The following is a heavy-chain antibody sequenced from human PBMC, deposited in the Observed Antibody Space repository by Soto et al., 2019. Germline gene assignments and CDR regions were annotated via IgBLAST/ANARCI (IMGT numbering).Heavy chain of an antibody. CDR2: ISGTGEKI. D-gene: IGHD2-15*01. CDR3: AKGGTAYCSGGTCYHPFDY. CDR1: GFTFTNYA. V-gene: IGHV3-23*01. Sequence: EVQLLESGGGLVQPGGSLRLSCAASGFTFTNYAMHWVRQTPGKGLEWVSTISGTGEKIFYADAVKGRFTISRDNSKSTLFVQMNSLEAEDTAVYYCAKGGTAYCSGGTCYHPFDYWGQGTLVTVSS. J-gene: IGHJ4*02.